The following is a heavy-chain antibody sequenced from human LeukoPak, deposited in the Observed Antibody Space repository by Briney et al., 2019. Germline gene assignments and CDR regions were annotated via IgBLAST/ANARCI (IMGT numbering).Heavy chain of an antibody. CDR3: ARVAAVAGKGHFDY. J-gene: IGHJ4*02. V-gene: IGHV1-69*13. D-gene: IGHD6-19*01. CDR2: IIPIFGTA. Sequence: SVKVSCKASGYTFNTYGISWVRQAPGQGLEWMGGIIPIFGTANYAQKFQGRVTITADESTSTAYMELSSLRSEDTAVYYCARVAAVAGKGHFDYWGQGTLVTVSS. CDR1: GYTFNTYG.